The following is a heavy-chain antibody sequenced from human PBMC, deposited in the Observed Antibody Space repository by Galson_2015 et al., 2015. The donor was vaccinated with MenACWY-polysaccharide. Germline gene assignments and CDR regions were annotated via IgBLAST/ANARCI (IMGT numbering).Heavy chain of an antibody. D-gene: IGHD2-21*01. CDR3: ARVGCGSDGCFLIDY. Sequence: SVKVSCKASGYTFTSHNMHWVRQAPGQGLEWMGWINAGTGNTKYSQNFQGRVTITSDTSASTAYMELSGLRSEDTAVYYCARVGCGSDGCFLIDYWGQGTLVTVSS. V-gene: IGHV1-3*01. CDR1: GYTFTSHN. J-gene: IGHJ4*02. CDR2: INAGTGNT.